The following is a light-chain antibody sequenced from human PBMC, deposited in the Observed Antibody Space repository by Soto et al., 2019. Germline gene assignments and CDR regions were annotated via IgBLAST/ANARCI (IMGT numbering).Light chain of an antibody. V-gene: IGKV3-20*01. CDR3: QQYGSSPRT. CDR2: GTS. CDR1: QNVGSRY. Sequence: EIVLTQSPGTLSLSPGERATLSCRASQNVGSRYLAWYQQKPGQAPRLLIYGTSNRATGIPDSFRGSGSGTDFILTISSLEPGDLAVYYCQQYGSSPRTFGQATKVEIK. J-gene: IGKJ1*01.